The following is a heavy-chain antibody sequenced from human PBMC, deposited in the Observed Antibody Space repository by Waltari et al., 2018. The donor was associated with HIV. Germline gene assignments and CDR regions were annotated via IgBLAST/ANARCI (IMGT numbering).Heavy chain of an antibody. Sequence: EVQLVESGGGLVQPGGCLRLSCAASGFTFSINAMSWVRQAPGKGLEWFSAISGGGGSTNYADSVKGRFTISRDNSKNTLYLQMNSLRADDTAVYYCAKTKYYESDAFDIWGRGTMVTVSS. CDR3: AKTKYYESDAFDI. CDR1: GFTFSINA. CDR2: ISGGGGST. J-gene: IGHJ3*02. V-gene: IGHV3-23*04. D-gene: IGHD3-22*01.